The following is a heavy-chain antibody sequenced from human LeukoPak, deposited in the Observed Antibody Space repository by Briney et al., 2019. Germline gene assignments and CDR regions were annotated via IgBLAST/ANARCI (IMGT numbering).Heavy chain of an antibody. Sequence: GGSLRLSCVASGFTFTSYGMHWVRQAPGKGLEWVAVSWFAGDTKYYADSVKGRFTISRDNSKNTVYLQLNSLRVDDTAIYYCAKDTDDYLLDWGQGTLVTVSS. CDR1: GFTFTSYG. D-gene: IGHD5-12*01. V-gene: IGHV3-30*02. CDR2: SWFAGDTK. CDR3: AKDTDDYLLD. J-gene: IGHJ4*02.